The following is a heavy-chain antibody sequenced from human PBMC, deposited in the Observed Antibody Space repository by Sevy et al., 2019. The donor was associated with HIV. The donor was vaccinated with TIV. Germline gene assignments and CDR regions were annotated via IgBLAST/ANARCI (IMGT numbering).Heavy chain of an antibody. Sequence: GESLKISCAASGFTFSSYGKHWVRQAPGKGLEWVAVISYDGSNKYYADSVKGRFTISRDNSKNTLYLQMNSLRAEDTAVYYCAKDMGQQLALFDYWGQGTLVTVSS. CDR2: ISYDGSNK. J-gene: IGHJ4*02. CDR1: GFTFSSYG. D-gene: IGHD6-13*01. V-gene: IGHV3-30*18. CDR3: AKDMGQQLALFDY.